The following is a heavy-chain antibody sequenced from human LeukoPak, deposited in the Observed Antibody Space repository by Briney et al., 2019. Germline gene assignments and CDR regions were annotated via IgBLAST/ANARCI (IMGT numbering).Heavy chain of an antibody. D-gene: IGHD5-12*01. CDR3: ARAGIVATIPYYFDY. J-gene: IGHJ4*02. CDR2: IYPGDSDT. Sequence: LGESLKISCKGSGYSFNSYWIGWVRQMPGKGLEWMGIIYPGDSDTRYSPSFQGQVTTSADKSIITAYLQWSSLKASDTAMYYCARAGIVATIPYYFDYWGQGTLVTVSS. V-gene: IGHV5-51*01. CDR1: GYSFNSYW.